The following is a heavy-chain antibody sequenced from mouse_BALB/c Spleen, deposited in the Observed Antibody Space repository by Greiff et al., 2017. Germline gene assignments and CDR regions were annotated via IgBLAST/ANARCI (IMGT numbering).Heavy chain of an antibody. V-gene: IGHV1-77*01. CDR1: GYTFTDYY. J-gene: IGHJ2*01. D-gene: IGHD2-1*01. CDR3: ARYGNYDY. CDR2: IYPGSGNT. Sequence: VKLQESGAELARPGASVKLSCKASGYTFTDYYINWVKQRTGQGLEWIGEIYPGSGNTYYNEKFKGKATLTADKSSSTAYMQLSSLTSEDSAVYFSARYGNYDYWGQGTTLTVSS.